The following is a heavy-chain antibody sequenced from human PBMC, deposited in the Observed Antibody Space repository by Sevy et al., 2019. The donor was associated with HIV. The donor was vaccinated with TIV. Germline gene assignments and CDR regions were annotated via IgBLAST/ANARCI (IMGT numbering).Heavy chain of an antibody. CDR3: GKCTLWVYDPTNRKCGMDV. D-gene: IGHD5-12*01. CDR2: SSPFTGSP. CDR1: GYNFINYG. V-gene: IGHV1-18*01. J-gene: IGHJ6*02. Sequence: AASVKVSCKASGYNFINYGISWVRQAPGQGLEWVGGSSPFTGSPNYPQKLQDRVTVTTDTATNTAYMELRNLRSDDTAVYYCGKCTLWVYDPTNRKCGMDVWGQGTTVTVSS.